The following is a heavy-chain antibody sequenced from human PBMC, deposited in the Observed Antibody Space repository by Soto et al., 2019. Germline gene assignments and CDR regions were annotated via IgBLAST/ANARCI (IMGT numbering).Heavy chain of an antibody. CDR3: ATRRGAMVRGEPLGWFDP. J-gene: IGHJ5*02. D-gene: IGHD3-10*01. V-gene: IGHV4-59*01. CDR2: IYYTGST. Sequence: SETLSLTCTVSGTSIISYYWSWILQPPWKGLEWIGYIYYTGSTKYNPSLKSRVTMSVDTSKNQFSLKLDSVTAADTAVYYCATRRGAMVRGEPLGWFDPWGLGTLVTVSS. CDR1: GTSIISYY.